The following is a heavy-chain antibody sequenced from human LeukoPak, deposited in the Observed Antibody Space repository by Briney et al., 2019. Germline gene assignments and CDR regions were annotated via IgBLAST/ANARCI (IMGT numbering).Heavy chain of an antibody. Sequence: GGSLRLSCAASRFIFSNYAMSWVRQAPGKGLEWVSGISGSGGSTYYADFVKGRFTISRDNSKKTLYMQMNSLRAEDTAVYYCARDRGGYSYGYVAYYMDVWGKGSTVTVSS. J-gene: IGHJ6*03. CDR2: ISGSGGST. D-gene: IGHD5-18*01. CDR3: ARDRGGYSYGYVAYYMDV. V-gene: IGHV3-23*01. CDR1: RFIFSNYA.